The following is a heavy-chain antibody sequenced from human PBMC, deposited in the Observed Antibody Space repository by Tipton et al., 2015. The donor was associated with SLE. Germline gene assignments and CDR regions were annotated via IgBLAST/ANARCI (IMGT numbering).Heavy chain of an antibody. CDR2: ISYDGSNK. CDR3: ARVARDGYKSGFDY. Sequence: SGFTFSSYAMHWVRQAPGKGLEWVAVISYDGSNKYYADSVKGRFTISRDNSKNTLYLQMNSLRAEDTAVYYCARVARDGYKSGFDYWGQGTLVTVSS. J-gene: IGHJ4*02. D-gene: IGHD5-24*01. V-gene: IGHV3-30*04. CDR1: GFTFSSYA.